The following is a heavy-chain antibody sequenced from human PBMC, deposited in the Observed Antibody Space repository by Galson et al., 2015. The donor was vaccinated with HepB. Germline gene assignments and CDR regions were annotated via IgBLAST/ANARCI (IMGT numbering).Heavy chain of an antibody. CDR2: ISGDGSQK. CDR3: AKGSDSSGWFLHY. V-gene: IGHV3-30*18. Sequence: SLRLSCAASGFTFRKYGIHWVRQAPGKGPEWVAVISGDGSQKYYADSVKGRFTISRDNSKNTLNLQMTNLRAEDTALYFCAKGSDSSGWFLHYWGQGTLVTASS. CDR1: GFTFRKYG. D-gene: IGHD6-13*01. J-gene: IGHJ4*02.